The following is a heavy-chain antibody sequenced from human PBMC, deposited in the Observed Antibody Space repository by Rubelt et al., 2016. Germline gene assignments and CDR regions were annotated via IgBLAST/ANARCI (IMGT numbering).Heavy chain of an antibody. D-gene: IGHD5-18*01. CDR3: ARDNRIQLWLVY. CDR2: IKQDGSEK. V-gene: IGHV3-7*01. CDR1: GFTFSSYW. J-gene: IGHJ4*02. Sequence: EVRLVESGGGLVQPGGSLRLSCAASGFTFSSYWMSWVRQAPGKGLEWEANIKQDGSEKYYVDSVKGRFTISRDNAKKTLYLQMNSLRAEDTAVYYCARDNRIQLWLVYWGQGTLVTVSS.